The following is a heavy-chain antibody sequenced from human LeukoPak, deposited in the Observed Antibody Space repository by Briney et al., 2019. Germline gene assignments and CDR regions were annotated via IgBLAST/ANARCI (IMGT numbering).Heavy chain of an antibody. V-gene: IGHV4-59*08. CDR3: ARPSRTGSGWDAFDT. CDR2: IYYSGST. CDR1: GGSIRNYY. Sequence: SETLSLTCTVSGGSIRNYYWSWIRQPPGKELEWIGYIYYSGSTNYNPSLTSRVTISVDTSKNQFSLNLTSVTAADTAVYYCARPSRTGSGWDAFDTWGQGTMVTVSS. J-gene: IGHJ3*02. D-gene: IGHD3-22*01.